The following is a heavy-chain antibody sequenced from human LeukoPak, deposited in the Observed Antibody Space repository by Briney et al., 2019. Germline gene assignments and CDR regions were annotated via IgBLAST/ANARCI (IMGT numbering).Heavy chain of an antibody. CDR1: GFTFSSFW. D-gene: IGHD7-27*01. V-gene: IGHV3-7*01. J-gene: IGHJ4*02. CDR2: INEDGSEK. Sequence: GGSLRLSCAASGFTFSSFWMTWVRQAPGKGLEWVANINEDGSEKNYVDSVKGRFTISRDNAKNSLFLQMNSLRAEDTALYYCARGGPTGALDDWGQGTLLAVSS. CDR3: ARGGPTGALDD.